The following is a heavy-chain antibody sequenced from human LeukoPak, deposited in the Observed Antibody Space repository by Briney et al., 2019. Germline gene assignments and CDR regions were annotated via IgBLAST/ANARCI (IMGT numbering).Heavy chain of an antibody. CDR2: ISYDGSNK. CDR3: AKRARDGYNWYYYYYMDV. CDR1: GFTFSSYG. D-gene: IGHD5-24*01. J-gene: IGHJ6*03. V-gene: IGHV3-30*18. Sequence: GGSLRLSCAASGFTFSSYGMHWVRQAPGKGLEWVAVISYDGSNKYYADSVKGRFTISRDNSKNTLYLQMNSLRAEDTAVYYCAKRARDGYNWYYYYYMDVWGKGTTVTISS.